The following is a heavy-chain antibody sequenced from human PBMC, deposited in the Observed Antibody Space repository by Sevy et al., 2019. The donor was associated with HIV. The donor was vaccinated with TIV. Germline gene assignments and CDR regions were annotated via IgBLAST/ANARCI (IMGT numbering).Heavy chain of an antibody. J-gene: IGHJ6*03. CDR3: ARAISLRYFDWLLYYYYYYMDV. V-gene: IGHV3-30-3*01. D-gene: IGHD3-9*01. CDR2: ISYDGSNK. CDR1: GFTFSSYA. Sequence: GSLRLSCAASGFTFSSYAMHWVRQAPGKGLEWVAVISYDGSNKYYADSVKGRFTISRDNSKNTLYLQMNSLRAEDTAVYYCARAISLRYFDWLLYYYYYYMDVWGKGTTVTVSS.